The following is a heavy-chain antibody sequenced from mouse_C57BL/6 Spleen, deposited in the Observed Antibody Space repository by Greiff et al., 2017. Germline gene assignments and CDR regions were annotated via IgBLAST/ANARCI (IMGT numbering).Heavy chain of an antibody. CDR1: GYTFTDYY. D-gene: IGHD2-5*01. CDR2: INPNNGGT. CDR3: ARGDYSKAWFAY. J-gene: IGHJ3*01. Sequence: VQLQQSGPELVKPGASVKISCKASGYTFTDYYMNWVKQSHGKSLEWIGDINPNNGGTSYNQKFKGKATLTVDQSSSTAYMELRSLTSEDSAVYYCARGDYSKAWFAYWGQGTLVTVSA. V-gene: IGHV1-26*01.